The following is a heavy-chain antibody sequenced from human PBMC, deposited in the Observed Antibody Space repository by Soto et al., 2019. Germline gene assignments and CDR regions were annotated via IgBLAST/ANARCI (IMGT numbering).Heavy chain of an antibody. J-gene: IGHJ6*02. V-gene: IGHV1-69*06. D-gene: IGHD5-12*01. CDR1: GYTFSSYA. CDR2: IIPIFGTA. CDR3: ARGMATAWGYYYYGMDV. Sequence: GASVKVSCKASGYTFSSYAISWVRQAPGQGLEWMGGIIPIFGTANYAQKFQGRVTITADKSTSTAYMELSSLRSKDTAVYYCARGMATAWGYYYYGMDVWGQGTTVTSP.